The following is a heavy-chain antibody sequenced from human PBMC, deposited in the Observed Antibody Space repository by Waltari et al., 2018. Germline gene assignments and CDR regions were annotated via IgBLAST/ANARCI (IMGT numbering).Heavy chain of an antibody. J-gene: IGHJ6*02. V-gene: IGHV1-3*01. Sequence: QVQLVQSGAEVKKPGASVKVSCKASGYTFTSYAMHWVRQAPGQRLEWMGWINAGNGNTKYSQKFQGRVTITRDTSASTAYMELSSLRSEDTAVYYCARGGYSSGVRDYGMDVWGQGTTVIVSS. D-gene: IGHD6-19*01. CDR3: ARGGYSSGVRDYGMDV. CDR2: INAGNGNT. CDR1: GYTFTSYA.